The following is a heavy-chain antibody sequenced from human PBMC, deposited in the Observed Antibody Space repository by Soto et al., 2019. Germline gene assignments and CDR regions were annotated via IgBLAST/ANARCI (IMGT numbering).Heavy chain of an antibody. Sequence: GGSLRLSCAASGFTFSSYSMNWVRQAPGKGLEWVSSISSSSSYIYYADSVKGRFTISRDNAKNSLYLQMNSLRAEDTAVYYCASQGYYYYGMDVWGQGTTVTVSS. J-gene: IGHJ6*02. CDR3: ASQGYYYYGMDV. V-gene: IGHV3-21*01. CDR2: ISSSSSYI. CDR1: GFTFSSYS.